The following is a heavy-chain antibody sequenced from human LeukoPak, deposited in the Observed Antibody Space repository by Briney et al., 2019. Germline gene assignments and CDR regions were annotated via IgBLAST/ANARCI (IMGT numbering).Heavy chain of an antibody. Sequence: GESLKISCQGSGYNFTNYWIGWVRQMPGKGLEWLGIIYPGDSDTRYSPSFQGHVTISADRSITTGYLQWSSLKASDTAMYYCARRLGYCSGGSCYLDGFDIWGQGTMGTVSS. CDR1: GYNFTNYW. V-gene: IGHV5-51*01. J-gene: IGHJ3*02. CDR3: ARRLGYCSGGSCYLDGFDI. CDR2: IYPGDSDT. D-gene: IGHD2-15*01.